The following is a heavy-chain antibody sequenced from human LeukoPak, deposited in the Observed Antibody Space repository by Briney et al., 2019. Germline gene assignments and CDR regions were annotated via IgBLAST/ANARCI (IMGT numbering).Heavy chain of an antibody. D-gene: IGHD3-22*01. V-gene: IGHV3-73*01. Sequence: GGSLRLSCAASGFTFSGSALHWVRQASGKGLEWVGRIRSTANGYATAYAASVKGRFTISRDDSKNTLYLQMNSLKTEDTAVYYCTTSNYYDSSGYPFDYWGQGTLVTVSS. CDR1: GFTFSGSA. J-gene: IGHJ4*02. CDR2: IRSTANGYAT. CDR3: TTSNYYDSSGYPFDY.